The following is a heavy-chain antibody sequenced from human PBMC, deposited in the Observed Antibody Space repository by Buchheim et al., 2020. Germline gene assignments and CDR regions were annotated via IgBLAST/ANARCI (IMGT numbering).Heavy chain of an antibody. CDR3: ARGRGYFYSNEDNWPDN. CDR1: GFSFTDYW. CDR2: IKEDGSVK. J-gene: IGHJ5*02. V-gene: IGHV3-7*01. Sequence: EVQGVESGGDLVQPGGSLTLSCAASGFSFTDYWMTWVRQAPGKGLEWVANIKEDGSVKYYVDSVKARFSISRDNAKHSVYLQMNSLRAEDTAVYYCARGRGYFYSNEDNWPDNWGQGTL. D-gene: IGHD1-1*01.